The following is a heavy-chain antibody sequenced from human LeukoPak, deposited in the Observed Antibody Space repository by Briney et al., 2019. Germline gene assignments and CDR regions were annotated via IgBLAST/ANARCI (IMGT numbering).Heavy chain of an antibody. CDR2: IIPIFGTA. J-gene: IGHJ6*02. V-gene: IGHV1-69*13. Sequence: SVKVSCKASGGTFSSYAISWVRQAPGHGLEWMGGIIPIFGTANYAQKFQGRVTITADESTSTAYMELSSLRSEDTAVYYCASKTSSSWSALYYYYYYGMDVWGQGTTVTVSS. D-gene: IGHD6-13*01. CDR3: ASKTSSSWSALYYYYYYGMDV. CDR1: GGTFSSYA.